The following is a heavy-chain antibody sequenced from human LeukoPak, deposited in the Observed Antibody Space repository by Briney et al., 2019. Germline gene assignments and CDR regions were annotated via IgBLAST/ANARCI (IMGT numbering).Heavy chain of an antibody. V-gene: IGHV3-30*03. CDR3: TTKIIRGNSGDDYDD. Sequence: PGGSLRLSCAASGVTFSSYCMRWVRQAPGKGLEWVALISSDGNDKLYGDSVKGRFTSSRDDSKGTLYLQMNSLRAEDTAVYYCTTKIIRGNSGDDYDDWGQGTLVTVSS. CDR1: GVTFSSYC. J-gene: IGHJ4*02. CDR2: ISSDGNDK. D-gene: IGHD5-12*01.